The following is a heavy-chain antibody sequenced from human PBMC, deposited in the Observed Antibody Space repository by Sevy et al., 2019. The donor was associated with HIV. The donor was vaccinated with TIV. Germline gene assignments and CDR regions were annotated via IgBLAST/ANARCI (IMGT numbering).Heavy chain of an antibody. J-gene: IGHJ4*02. V-gene: IGHV3-11*06. CDR2: ISSRNTYT. CDR3: ARARIAASAPYYFDY. D-gene: IGHD6-13*01. Sequence: GGSLRLSCAASGFTFSDYYVSWIRQAPGKGLEWISYISSRNTYTNYADSVKGRFTISRDNAKNSLYPHMDSLRAEDTAVYYCARARIAASAPYYFDYWGQGTLVTVSS. CDR1: GFTFSDYY.